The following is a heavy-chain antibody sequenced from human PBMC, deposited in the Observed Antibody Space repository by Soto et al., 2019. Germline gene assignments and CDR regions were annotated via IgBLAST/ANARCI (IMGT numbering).Heavy chain of an antibody. CDR3: ASLGVGDWANYYYYYGMDV. J-gene: IGHJ6*02. V-gene: IGHV4-39*01. CDR1: GGSISSSSYY. CDR2: IYYSGST. Sequence: SETLSLTCTVSGGSISSSSYYWGWIRQPPGKGLEWIGSIYYSGSTYYNPSLKSRVTISVDTSKNQFSLKLSSVTAADTAVYYCASLGVGDWANYYYYYGMDVWGQGTTVTVSS. D-gene: IGHD2-21*02.